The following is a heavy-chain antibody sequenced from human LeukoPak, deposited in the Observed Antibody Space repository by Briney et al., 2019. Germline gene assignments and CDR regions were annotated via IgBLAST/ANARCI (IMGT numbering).Heavy chain of an antibody. J-gene: IGHJ5*02. CDR2: TSGSGGST. CDR3: AKDPHCPPSRWFDG. D-gene: IGHD2-21*02. Sequence: GGSLRLSCAASGFTFSSYAMSWVRQPPGKGLEWVSATSGSGGSTYYADSVKGRFTISRDNSKNTLYQQMNSLSATDPAVSYSAKDPHCPPSRWFDGWGQQTMVTVSS. CDR1: GFTFSSYA. V-gene: IGHV3-23*01.